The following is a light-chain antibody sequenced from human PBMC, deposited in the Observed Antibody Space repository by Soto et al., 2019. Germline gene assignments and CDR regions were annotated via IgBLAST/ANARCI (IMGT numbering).Light chain of an antibody. CDR1: NSDVGGYNY. J-gene: IGLJ3*02. V-gene: IGLV2-11*01. CDR2: GVS. Sequence: QSALTQPRSVSGSPGQSVTISCTGTNSDVGGYNYVSWYQQYSGKAPKLMISGVSERPSGVPDRFSGSKSGNTASLTISGLQAEDEADYYCCSYVDTDTWVFGGGTKVTVL. CDR3: CSYVDTDTWV.